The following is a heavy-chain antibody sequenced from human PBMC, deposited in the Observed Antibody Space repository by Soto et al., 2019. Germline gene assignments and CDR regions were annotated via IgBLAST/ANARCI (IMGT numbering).Heavy chain of an antibody. V-gene: IGHV1-8*01. Sequence: ASVKVSCKASGYTFTTYNINWVRQATGQGLEWMGWMNPNSGNTGFAQKFQERVTITRDMSTSTAYMELSSLRSEDTAVYYCAADGLFRGNKRRWDAFDIWGQGTMVTVSS. CDR2: MNPNSGNT. CDR3: AADGLFRGNKRRWDAFDI. D-gene: IGHD1-1*01. J-gene: IGHJ3*02. CDR1: GYTFTTYN.